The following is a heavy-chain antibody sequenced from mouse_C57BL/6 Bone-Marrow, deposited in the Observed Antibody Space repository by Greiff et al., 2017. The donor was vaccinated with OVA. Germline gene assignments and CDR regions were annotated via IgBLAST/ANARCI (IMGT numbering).Heavy chain of an antibody. D-gene: IGHD2-4*01. CDR2: IDPSDSYT. J-gene: IGHJ1*03. CDR1: GYTFTSYW. Sequence: QVQLKQPGAELVMPGASVKLSCKASGYTFTSYWMHWVKQRPGQGLEWIGEIDPSDSYTNYNQKFKGKSTLSVDKSSSKAYIQLSSLTYEDSAVYYCAIPYYDYGGWYFDVWGTGTTVTVSS. V-gene: IGHV1-69*01. CDR3: AIPYYDYGGWYFDV.